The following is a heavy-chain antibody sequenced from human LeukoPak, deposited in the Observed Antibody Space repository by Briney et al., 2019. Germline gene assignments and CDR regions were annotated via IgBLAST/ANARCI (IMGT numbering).Heavy chain of an antibody. V-gene: IGHV3-53*01. CDR1: GFTVSSNY. CDR3: ARGDIVVVPAAMPSYYMDV. Sequence: GGSLRLSCAASGFTVSSNYMSWVSQAPGKGLEWVSVIYSGGSTYYADSVKGRFTISRDNSKNTLYLQMNSLRAEDTAVYYCARGDIVVVPAAMPSYYMDVWGKGTTVTVSS. J-gene: IGHJ6*03. CDR2: IYSGGST. D-gene: IGHD2-2*01.